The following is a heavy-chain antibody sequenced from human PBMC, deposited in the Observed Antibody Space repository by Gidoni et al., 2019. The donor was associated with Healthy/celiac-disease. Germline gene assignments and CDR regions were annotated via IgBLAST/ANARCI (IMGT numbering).Heavy chain of an antibody. J-gene: IGHJ5*02. CDR3: ARLRYCSSTSCRPSWFDP. CDR1: GGSISSSRYY. V-gene: IGHV4-39*01. Sequence: QLQLQESGPGLVKPSETLSLPCTVSGGSISSSRYYWGWIRQPPGKGLEWIGSIYYSGSTYYNPSLKSRVTISVDTSKNQFSLKLSSVTAADTAVYYCARLRYCSSTSCRPSWFDPWGQGTLVTVSS. D-gene: IGHD2-2*01. CDR2: IYYSGST.